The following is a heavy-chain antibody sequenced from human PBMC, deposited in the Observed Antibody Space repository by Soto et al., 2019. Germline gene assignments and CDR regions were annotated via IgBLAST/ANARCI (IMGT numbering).Heavy chain of an antibody. D-gene: IGHD3-22*01. J-gene: IGHJ4*02. V-gene: IGHV4-30-2*01. CDR3: ARDPMI. CDR2: ISHSGST. Sequence: SETLSLTCAFSGGSISSGGYSWSWIRQPPGKGLEWIGYISHSGSTYYNPSLKSRVTISVDRSKNQFSLKLSSVTAADTAVYYCARDPMIWGQGTLVTVSS. CDR1: GGSISSGGYS.